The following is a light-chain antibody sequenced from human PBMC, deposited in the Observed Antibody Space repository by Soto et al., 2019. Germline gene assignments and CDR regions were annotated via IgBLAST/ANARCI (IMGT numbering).Light chain of an antibody. Sequence: EVVLTQSPATLSLSPGESDTLSCRASQSVGSYLAWYRQKPGQAPRLLIYDASNRAAGIPARFSGSGSGTDFTLPISSLEPEDFAVYYCQQRSNWPLTFGGGTKVDIK. CDR1: QSVGSY. J-gene: IGKJ4*01. V-gene: IGKV3-11*01. CDR2: DAS. CDR3: QQRSNWPLT.